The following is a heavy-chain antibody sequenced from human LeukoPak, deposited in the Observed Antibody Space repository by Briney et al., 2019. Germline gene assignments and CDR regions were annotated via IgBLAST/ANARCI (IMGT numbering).Heavy chain of an antibody. CDR1: GFMFSRYS. J-gene: IGHJ4*02. V-gene: IGHV3-21*01. Sequence: GGSLRLSCAASGFMFSRYSMNWVRQAPGKGLEWVSSISSSSSYIYYADSVKGRFTISRDNAKNSLYLQMNSLRAEDTAVYYCARDSSLRSAVAGYDYWGQGTLVTVSS. D-gene: IGHD6-19*01. CDR3: ARDSSLRSAVAGYDY. CDR2: ISSSSSYI.